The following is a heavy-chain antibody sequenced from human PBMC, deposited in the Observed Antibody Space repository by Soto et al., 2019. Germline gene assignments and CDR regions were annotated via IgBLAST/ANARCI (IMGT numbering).Heavy chain of an antibody. J-gene: IGHJ6*02. CDR3: ARQVGYCSGGSCPRYYYYYGMDV. CDR2: IYPGDSDT. Sequence: GESLKISCKGSGYSFTSYWIGWVRQTPGKGLEWMGIIYPGDSDTRYSPSFQGQVTISADKSISTAYLQWSSLEASDTAMYYCARQVGYCSGGSCPRYYYYYGMDVWGQGTTVTVSS. CDR1: GYSFTSYW. D-gene: IGHD2-15*01. V-gene: IGHV5-51*01.